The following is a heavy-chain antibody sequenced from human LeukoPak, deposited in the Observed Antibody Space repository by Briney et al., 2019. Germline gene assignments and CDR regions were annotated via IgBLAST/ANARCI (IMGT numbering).Heavy chain of an antibody. D-gene: IGHD6-13*01. J-gene: IGHJ4*02. CDR1: GFTFSDHY. V-gene: IGHV3-72*01. CDR2: TRNKANSYTT. CDR3: ASGSIAGPLYYFDY. Sequence: GGSLRLSCAASGFTFSDHYMDWVRQAPGKGLEWVGRTRNKANSYTTEYAASVKGRFTISRDDSKNSLYLQMNSLKTEDTAVYYCASGSIAGPLYYFDYWGQGTLVTVSS.